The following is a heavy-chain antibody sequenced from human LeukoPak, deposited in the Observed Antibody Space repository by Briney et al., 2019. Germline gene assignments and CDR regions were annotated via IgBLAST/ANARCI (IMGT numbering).Heavy chain of an antibody. V-gene: IGHV4-30-2*01. D-gene: IGHD4-17*01. CDR1: GGSISSDTYS. CDR2: IFHTGNT. Sequence: SQTLSLTCTVSGGSISSDTYSYNWIRQPPGKGLEWIGYIFHTGNTYYSPSLKSRVTIAIDMSKNQFSLKLSSVTVADTAVYFCARGDRDYPYYFDNWGQGTLVTVSS. CDR3: ARGDRDYPYYFDN. J-gene: IGHJ4*02.